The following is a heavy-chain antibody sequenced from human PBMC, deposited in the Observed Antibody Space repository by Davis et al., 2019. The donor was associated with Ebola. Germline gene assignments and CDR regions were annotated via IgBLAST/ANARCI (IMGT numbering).Heavy chain of an antibody. CDR2: IYLGNSAT. CDR3: ARFLEWKADY. D-gene: IGHD3-3*01. Sequence: GESLKISCKGSGYSFTNYWTGWVRQMPGKGLEWMGIIYLGNSATKYSPSFQGQVTISADKSITTAYLQWSSLKASDTAMYYCARFLEWKADYWGQGTLVTVSS. V-gene: IGHV5-51*01. J-gene: IGHJ4*02. CDR1: GYSFTNYW.